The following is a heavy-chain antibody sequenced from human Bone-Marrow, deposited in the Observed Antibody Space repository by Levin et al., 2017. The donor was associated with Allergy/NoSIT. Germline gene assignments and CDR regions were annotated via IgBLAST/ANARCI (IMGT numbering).Heavy chain of an antibody. D-gene: IGHD6-6*01. CDR1: GFTFSSYA. CDR3: ARDRAPIVAARLGSEYFQH. Sequence: GGSLRLSCAASGFTFSSYAMHWVRQAPGKGLEWVAVISYDGSNKYYADSVKGRFTISRDNSKNTLYLQMNSLRAEDTAVYYCARDRAPIVAARLGSEYFQHWGQGTLVTVSS. V-gene: IGHV3-30-3*01. CDR2: ISYDGSNK. J-gene: IGHJ1*01.